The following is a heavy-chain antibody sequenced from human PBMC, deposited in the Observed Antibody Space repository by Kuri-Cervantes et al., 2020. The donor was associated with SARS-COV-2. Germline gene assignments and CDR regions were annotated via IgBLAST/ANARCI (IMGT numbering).Heavy chain of an antibody. CDR2: ISSSSSTI. J-gene: IGHJ3*02. CDR1: GFTFSSYS. V-gene: IGHV3-48*01. Sequence: GGFLRLSCAASGFTFSSYSMNWVRQAPGKGLEWVSYISSSSSTIYYADSVKGRFTISRDNAKNSLYLQMNSLRAEDTAVYYCARDRFTGYSSSWDAFDIWGQGTMVTVSS. CDR3: ARDRFTGYSSSWDAFDI. D-gene: IGHD6-13*01.